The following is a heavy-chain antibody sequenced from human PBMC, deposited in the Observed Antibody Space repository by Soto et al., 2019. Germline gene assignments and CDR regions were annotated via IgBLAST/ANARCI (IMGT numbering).Heavy chain of an antibody. CDR3: AKGRLNYYGMDV. Sequence: GGSLRLSCAASGFSFDYYAMHWVRLAPGKGLEWVSGISWNSGSIGYADSVKGRFTISRDNAKNSLYLQMSSLRAEDTALYYCAKGRLNYYGMDVWGQGTTVTVSS. CDR2: ISWNSGSI. V-gene: IGHV3-9*01. J-gene: IGHJ6*02. CDR1: GFSFDYYA.